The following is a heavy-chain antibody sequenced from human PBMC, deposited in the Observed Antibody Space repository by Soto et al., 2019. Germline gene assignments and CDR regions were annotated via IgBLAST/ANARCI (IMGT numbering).Heavy chain of an antibody. CDR1: GYTFTSYY. V-gene: IGHV1-46*03. J-gene: IGHJ6*03. D-gene: IGHD3-9*01. CDR3: ARDPLNVLRYFLGRSSYMDV. Sequence: ASVKVSCKASGYTFTSYYMHWVRQAPGQGLEWMGIINPSGGSTSYAQKFQGRVTMTRDTSTSTVYMELSSLRSEDTAVYYCARDPLNVLRYFLGRSSYMDVWGKGTTVTVSS. CDR2: INPSGGST.